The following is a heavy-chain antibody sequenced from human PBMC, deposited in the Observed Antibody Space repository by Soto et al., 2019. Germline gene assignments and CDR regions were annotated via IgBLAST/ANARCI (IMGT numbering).Heavy chain of an antibody. CDR1: GGSFSGYY. J-gene: IGHJ4*02. Sequence: SETLSLTCAVYGGSFSGYYWSWIRQPPGKGLEWIGEINHSGSTNYNPSLKSRVTISVDTSKNQFSLKLSSVTAADTAVYYCARGGGRQSAPGYWGQGTLVTVSS. V-gene: IGHV4-34*01. CDR2: INHSGST. D-gene: IGHD3-16*01. CDR3: ARGGGRQSAPGY.